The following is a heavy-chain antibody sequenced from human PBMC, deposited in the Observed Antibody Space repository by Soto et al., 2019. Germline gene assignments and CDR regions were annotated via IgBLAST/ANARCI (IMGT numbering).Heavy chain of an antibody. CDR3: AGHRVKPLYSSSWYPYYYYYYGMDV. Sequence: PSETLSLTCAVYGGSFSGYYCIWIRQPPPKGLEWIVDINHSGSTNYNPSLKSRVTMTVDTSKNQFSLKLSSVTAADTAVYYCAGHRVKPLYSSSWYPYYYYYYGMDVWGQGTTVTVSS. J-gene: IGHJ6*02. CDR2: INHSGST. D-gene: IGHD6-13*01. V-gene: IGHV4-34*01. CDR1: GGSFSGYY.